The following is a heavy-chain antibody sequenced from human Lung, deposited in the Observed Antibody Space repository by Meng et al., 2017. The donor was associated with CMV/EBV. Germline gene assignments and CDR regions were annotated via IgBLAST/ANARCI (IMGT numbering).Heavy chain of an antibody. V-gene: IGHV4-4*02. CDR2: IYHSGSN. J-gene: IGHJ4*02. D-gene: IGHD6-19*01. CDR3: ARVGQWLPIDY. Sequence: QVPSQASGTELWNHLGPPLLRLTASGCSVCTSNLWSWVRPPPGKGLEGIGEIYHSGSNNYNPSLKNQVTISVDKSKNQFSLNLSSVTAADTAVYYCARVGQWLPIDYWGQGTLVTVSS. CDR1: GCSVCTSNL.